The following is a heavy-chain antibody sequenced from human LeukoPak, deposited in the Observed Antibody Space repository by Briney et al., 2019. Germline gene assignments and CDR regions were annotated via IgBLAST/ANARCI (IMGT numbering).Heavy chain of an antibody. J-gene: IGHJ5*02. Sequence: SETLSLTCTVSGGSISSYCWSWIRQPPGKGLEWIGYNYYSGSTNYNPSLKSRVTISVDTSKNQFSLKLSSVTAADTAVYYCAREGVVENWFDPWGQGTLVTVSS. CDR1: GGSISSYC. D-gene: IGHD2-2*01. CDR3: AREGVVENWFDP. V-gene: IGHV4-59*01. CDR2: NYYSGST.